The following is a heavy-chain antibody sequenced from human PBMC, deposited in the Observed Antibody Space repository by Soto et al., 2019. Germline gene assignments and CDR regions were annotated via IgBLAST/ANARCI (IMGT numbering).Heavy chain of an antibody. D-gene: IGHD4-17*01. CDR1: GFTFSSYW. Sequence: HPGGSLRLSCAASGFTFSSYWMSWVRQAPGKGLEWVANIKQDGSEKYYVDSVKGRFTISRDNAKNSLYLQMNSLRAEDTAVYYCARDYPGDYVFYYYYGMDVWGQGTTVTVSS. J-gene: IGHJ6*02. V-gene: IGHV3-7*01. CDR2: IKQDGSEK. CDR3: ARDYPGDYVFYYYYGMDV.